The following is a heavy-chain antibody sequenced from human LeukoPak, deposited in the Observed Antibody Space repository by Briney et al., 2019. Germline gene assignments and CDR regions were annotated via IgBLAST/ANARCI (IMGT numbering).Heavy chain of an antibody. CDR1: GYSISSGYY. J-gene: IGHJ4*02. D-gene: IGHD3-3*01. CDR3: ASVTIFGVVNF. CDR2: SLDSGSP. V-gene: IGHV4-61*01. Sequence: PSETLSLTCTVSGYSISSGYYWGWIRQPPGKGLEWIGYSLDSGSPNYNPSLKSRVAMSIDTSRNQFSLKLKSVTAADTAIYYCASVTIFGVVNFWSQGTLVTVSS.